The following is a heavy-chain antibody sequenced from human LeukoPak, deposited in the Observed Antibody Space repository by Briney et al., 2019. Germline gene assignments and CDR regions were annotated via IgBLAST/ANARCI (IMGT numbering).Heavy chain of an antibody. CDR2: INQDGRES. Sequence: GSLRLSCAVSGFTLGNYWMTWVRQAPGKGLEWVANINQDGRESYYVDSVKGRFTFSRDNSKNSLYLQMNSLRVEDTAVYYCARALGTNYFYMDVWGKGTTVTVSS. CDR1: GFTLGNYW. CDR3: ARALGTNYFYMDV. J-gene: IGHJ6*03. V-gene: IGHV3-7*01. D-gene: IGHD2-8*01.